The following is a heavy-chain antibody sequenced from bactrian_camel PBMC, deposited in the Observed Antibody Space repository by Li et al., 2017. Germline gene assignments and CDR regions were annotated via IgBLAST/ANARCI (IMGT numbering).Heavy chain of an antibody. D-gene: IGHD3*01. J-gene: IGHJ6*01. Sequence: QLVESGGGSVQAGGSLRLSCKLSESHNVDYCMGWFRMVPGKQREDVVLIDNAGRTTYGGSVNGRFSIAQSKLENIMYLQMNNLKPEDTAMYYCAADCLGYGPDPFRYRGQGTQVTVS. V-gene: IGHV3S53*01. CDR1: ESHNVDYC. CDR2: IDNAGRT. CDR3: AADCLGYGPDPFRY.